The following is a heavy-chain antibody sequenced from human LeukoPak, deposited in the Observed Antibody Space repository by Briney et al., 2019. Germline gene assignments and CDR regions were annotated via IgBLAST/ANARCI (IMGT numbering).Heavy chain of an antibody. CDR3: GRAVGATEFDY. CDR2: ISSSGNTK. J-gene: IGHJ4*02. D-gene: IGHD1-26*01. V-gene: IGHV3-11*01. Sequence: GGSLRLSCAASGFTFSDFYMSWIRQAPGKGLEWVSYISSSGNTKYYADSVKGRFTMSRDNAKNSLYLQMDSLRVEDTAVYYCGRAVGATEFDYWGQGTLVTVSS. CDR1: GFTFSDFY.